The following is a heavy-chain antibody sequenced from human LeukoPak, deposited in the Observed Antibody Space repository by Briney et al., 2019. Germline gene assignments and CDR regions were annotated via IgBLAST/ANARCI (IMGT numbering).Heavy chain of an antibody. Sequence: ASVKVSCKVSGYTLTELSMHWVRQAPGKGLEWMGGFDPEDGETIYAQKFQGRVTITADESTSTAYMELSSLRSEDTAVYYCANGYSSGWYGGSYFDYWGQGTLVTVSS. CDR1: GYTLTELS. V-gene: IGHV1-24*01. CDR2: FDPEDGET. D-gene: IGHD6-19*01. J-gene: IGHJ4*02. CDR3: ANGYSSGWYGGSYFDY.